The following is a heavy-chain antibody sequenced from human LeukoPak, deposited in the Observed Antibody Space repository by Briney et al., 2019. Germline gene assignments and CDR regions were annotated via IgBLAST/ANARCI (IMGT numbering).Heavy chain of an antibody. CDR2: INESGGRT. CDR3: ARRSGNIEY. D-gene: IGHD4-23*01. V-gene: IGHV3-23*01. Sequence: GGSLRLSCEVSGFTFSSYAMSWVRQAPGKGLEWVSSINESGGRTFYADSVKGRFSISRDNSKNTLYLQMNGLRAEDTAVYYCARRSGNIEYWGQGTLVTVSS. CDR1: GFTFSSYA. J-gene: IGHJ4*02.